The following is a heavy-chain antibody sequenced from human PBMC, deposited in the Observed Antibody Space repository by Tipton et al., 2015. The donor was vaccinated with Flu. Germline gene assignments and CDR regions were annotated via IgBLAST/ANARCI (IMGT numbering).Heavy chain of an antibody. CDR2: IIPILGIA. Sequence: QVQLVQSGAEVKKPGSSVEVSCKASGGTFSSYAISWVRQAPGQGLERMGRIIPILGIANYAQKFQGRVTITADKSTSTAYMERSSLKTEDTAVYYCARALLKRTSYAFDIWGHGTRVTVSS. CDR3: ARALLKRTSYAFDI. CDR1: GGTFSSYA. V-gene: IGHV1-69*04. D-gene: IGHD3/OR15-3a*01. J-gene: IGHJ3*02.